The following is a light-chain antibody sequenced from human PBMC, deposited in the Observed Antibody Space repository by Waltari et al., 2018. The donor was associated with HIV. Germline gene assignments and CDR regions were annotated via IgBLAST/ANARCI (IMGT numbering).Light chain of an antibody. CDR2: GAS. V-gene: IGKV3-15*01. Sequence: EIVVTQSPATLSVSPGETVTLSCRASQNVKNNFAWYQPKGGQPPRLLIFGASTRATGVPARFSGSGSGTDFSLTINGLQSEDSAIYYCHQYNKWPSYTFGQGTKVEI. CDR3: HQYNKWPSYT. CDR1: QNVKNN. J-gene: IGKJ2*01.